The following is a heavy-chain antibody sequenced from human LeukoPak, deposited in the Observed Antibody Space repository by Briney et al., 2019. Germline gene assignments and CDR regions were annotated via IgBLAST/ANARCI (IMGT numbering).Heavy chain of an antibody. CDR3: ARDQGYYDILTGYYQRYYFDY. V-gene: IGHV1-69*06. J-gene: IGHJ4*02. CDR1: GGTFSSYA. CDR2: IIPIFGTA. D-gene: IGHD3-9*01. Sequence: GASVKVSCKASGGTFSSYAISWVRQAPGQGPDWMGGIIPIFGTANYAQKFQGRVTITADKSTSTAYMELSSLRSEDTAVYYCARDQGYYDILTGYYQRYYFDYWGQGTLVTVSS.